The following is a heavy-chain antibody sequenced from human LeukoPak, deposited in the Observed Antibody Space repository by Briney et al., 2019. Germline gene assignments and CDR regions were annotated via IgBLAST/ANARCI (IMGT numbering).Heavy chain of an antibody. CDR1: GFTFSSYW. Sequence: TGGSLRLSCAASGFTFSSYWMHWVRQAPGKGLVWVSRINSDGSSTSYADSVKGRFTISRDNAKNSLYLQMNSLRAEDTAVYYCARRRYNWNAIDYWGQGTLVTVSS. J-gene: IGHJ4*02. V-gene: IGHV3-74*01. CDR3: ARRRYNWNAIDY. D-gene: IGHD1-20*01. CDR2: INSDGSST.